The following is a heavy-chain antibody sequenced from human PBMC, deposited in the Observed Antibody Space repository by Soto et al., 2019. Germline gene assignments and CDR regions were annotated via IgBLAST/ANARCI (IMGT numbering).Heavy chain of an antibody. Sequence: PSETLSLTCTVSGGSISSYYWSWIRQPPGKGLEWIGYIYYSGSTNYNPSLKSRVTISVDTSKNQFSLKLSSVTAADTAVYYCARGIILVPYAQVWFDPWGQGTLVTVSS. D-gene: IGHD3-9*01. J-gene: IGHJ5*02. CDR2: IYYSGST. V-gene: IGHV4-59*01. CDR3: ARGIILVPYAQVWFDP. CDR1: GGSISSYY.